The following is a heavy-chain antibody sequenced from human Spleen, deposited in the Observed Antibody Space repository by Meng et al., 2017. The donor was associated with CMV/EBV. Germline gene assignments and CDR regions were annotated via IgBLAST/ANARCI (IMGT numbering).Heavy chain of an antibody. CDR3: ARVHCSRGSCYFDY. J-gene: IGHJ4*02. D-gene: IGHD2-15*01. CDR1: GFTFSSYS. V-gene: IGHV3-21*01. CDR2: ISSNSRYI. Sequence: GGSLRLSCAASGFTFSSYSMNWVRQAPGKGLGWVSSISSNSRYIFYADSVKGRFTISRDNAKNSLYLQMSSLRVEDMAVFYCARVHCSRGSCYFDYWGQGTLVTVFS.